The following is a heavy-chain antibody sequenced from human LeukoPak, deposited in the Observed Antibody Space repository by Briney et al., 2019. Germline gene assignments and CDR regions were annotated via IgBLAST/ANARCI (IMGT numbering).Heavy chain of an antibody. D-gene: IGHD6-19*01. CDR3: ARGAGWYGN. CDR1: GGSITSDY. J-gene: IGHJ4*02. Sequence: SETLSLTCTVSGGSITSDYWSWIRQPPGKGLEWIAYIRYSGTTNYNPSLKSRVTISLDTSKNQFSLKLTSVTAADTAVYYCARGAGWYGNWGQGALVTVSS. V-gene: IGHV4-59*01. CDR2: IRYSGTT.